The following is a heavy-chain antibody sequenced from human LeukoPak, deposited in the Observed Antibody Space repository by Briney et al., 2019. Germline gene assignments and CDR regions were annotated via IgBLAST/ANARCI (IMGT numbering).Heavy chain of an antibody. CDR1: GFAFSSYG. Sequence: GGSLRLSCAASGFAFSSYGMSWVRQAPGKGLEWVSSISANDVGTYYADSVRGRFTIYRDNSKNTLFLQMSSLRLEDTAVYYCAKITDALEWELLLDYWGQGTLVTVSS. D-gene: IGHD3-3*01. V-gene: IGHV3-23*01. CDR3: AKITDALEWELLLDY. J-gene: IGHJ4*02. CDR2: ISANDVGT.